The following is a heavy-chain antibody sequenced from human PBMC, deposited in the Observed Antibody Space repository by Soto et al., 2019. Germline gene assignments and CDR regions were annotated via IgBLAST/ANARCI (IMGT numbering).Heavy chain of an antibody. CDR2: ISAYNGET. V-gene: IGHV1-18*01. J-gene: IGHJ4*02. D-gene: IGHD1-26*01. CDR1: GYTFSSYG. Sequence: VKVSCKASGYTFSSYGFSWVRQAPGQGLEWMGWISAYNGETSYAQRLQGRVTMTTDTSTSTAYMELRNLRSDDTAVYFCAEPKAEGGGTGTYSFDYWGQGTLVTVSS. CDR3: AEPKAEGGGTGTYSFDY.